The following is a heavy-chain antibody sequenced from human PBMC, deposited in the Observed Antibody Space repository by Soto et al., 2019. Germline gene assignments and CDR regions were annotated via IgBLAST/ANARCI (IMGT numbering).Heavy chain of an antibody. Sequence: SVKVSCKASGGTFSSYTISWVRQAPGQGLEWMGRIIPILGIANYAQKFQGRVTITADKSTSTAYMELSSLRSEDTAVYYCARESPVSAKCTSPQEYYYYYMDVWGKGSTVTVSS. CDR3: ARESPVSAKCTSPQEYYYYYMDV. CDR2: IIPILGIA. CDR1: GGTFSSYT. D-gene: IGHD2-2*01. V-gene: IGHV1-69*04. J-gene: IGHJ6*03.